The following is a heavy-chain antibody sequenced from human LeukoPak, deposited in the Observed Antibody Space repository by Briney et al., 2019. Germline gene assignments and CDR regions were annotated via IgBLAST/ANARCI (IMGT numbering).Heavy chain of an antibody. CDR2: IDYSGAT. CDR3: ARAKAGPNWFDP. D-gene: IGHD6-19*01. J-gene: IGHJ5*02. V-gene: IGHV4-31*03. Sequence: PSETLSLTCTVSGASISSGGYFWSWIRQHPGKGLEWIGSIDYSGATYYNPSLKSRVIISVDTSDNQFSLNLGSVTAADTAIYYSARAKAGPNWFDPWGQGTLVTVSS. CDR1: GASISSGGYF.